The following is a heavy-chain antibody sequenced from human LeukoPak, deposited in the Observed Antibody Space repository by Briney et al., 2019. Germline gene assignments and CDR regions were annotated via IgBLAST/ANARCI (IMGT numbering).Heavy chain of an antibody. CDR3: ARHFLEWLPLDRFDP. Sequence: SETLSLTCTVSGGSISSSSYYWGWIRQPPGKGLEWIGSIYYSGSTYYNPSLKSRVTISVDTSKNQFSLKLSSVTAADTAVYYCARHFLEWLPLDRFDPWGQGTLVTVSS. V-gene: IGHV4-39*01. CDR2: IYYSGST. CDR1: GGSISSSSYY. D-gene: IGHD3-3*01. J-gene: IGHJ5*02.